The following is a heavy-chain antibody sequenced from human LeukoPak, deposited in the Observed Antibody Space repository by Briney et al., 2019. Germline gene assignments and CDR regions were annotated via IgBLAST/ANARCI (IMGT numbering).Heavy chain of an antibody. V-gene: IGHV3-23*01. Sequence: PGGSLRLSCAASGFTFSSYAMSWVRQAPGKGLEWVSTISSSGASTLYADSVKGRFTISRDNSKNTLYLQMNSLRAEDTAVYYCAKVPNSGWIFDYWGQGTLVTVSS. CDR3: AKVPNSGWIFDY. CDR1: GFTFSSYA. J-gene: IGHJ4*02. D-gene: IGHD6-19*01. CDR2: ISSSGAST.